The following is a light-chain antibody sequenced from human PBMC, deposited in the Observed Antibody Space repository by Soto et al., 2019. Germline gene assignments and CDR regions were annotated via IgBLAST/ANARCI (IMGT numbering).Light chain of an antibody. CDR1: SSNIGAGYD. Sequence: QAVVTQPPSVSGAPGQSVHISCTGSSSNIGAGYDVPWYQQLPGTAPKLLIYGNSNRPSRVPDRFSGSKSGTSASLAITGLQAEDEADYYCQSYDSSLSAVVFGGGTKLTVL. J-gene: IGLJ2*01. V-gene: IGLV1-40*01. CDR3: QSYDSSLSAVV. CDR2: GNS.